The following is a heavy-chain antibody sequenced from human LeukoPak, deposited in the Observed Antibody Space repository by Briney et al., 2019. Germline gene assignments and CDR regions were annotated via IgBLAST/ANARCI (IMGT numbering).Heavy chain of an antibody. V-gene: IGHV1-24*01. CDR1: GYTLTELS. Sequence: ASVKVSCKVSGYTLTELSMHWLRQAPGRGLEWMGGFDPEDGETIYAQKFQGRVTMTEDTSTDTAYMELSSLRSEDTAVYYCARVNDFWSGLGGYSYGLDYWGQGTLVTVSS. CDR2: FDPEDGET. CDR3: ARVNDFWSGLGGYSYGLDY. J-gene: IGHJ4*02. D-gene: IGHD3-3*01.